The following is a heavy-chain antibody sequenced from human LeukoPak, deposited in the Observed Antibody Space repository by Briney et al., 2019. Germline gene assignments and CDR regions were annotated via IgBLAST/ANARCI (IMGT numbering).Heavy chain of an antibody. CDR3: ARVVVPSFFYF. CDR1: GGSISGYY. Sequence: SETLSLTCTVYGGSISGYYWSWIRQPPGKGLKWIGDIYYSGSTNYNPSLKSRVTISVDTSKNQFSLKLRSVAAADTAVDCCARVVVPSFFYFWGQGNLVTVFS. CDR2: IYYSGST. D-gene: IGHD2-21*01. V-gene: IGHV4-59*01. J-gene: IGHJ4*02.